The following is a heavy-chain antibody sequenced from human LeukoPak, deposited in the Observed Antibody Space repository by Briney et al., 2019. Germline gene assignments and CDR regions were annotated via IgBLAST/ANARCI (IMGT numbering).Heavy chain of an antibody. J-gene: IGHJ4*02. Sequence: GGSLRLSCAASGFTFSSYGMHWVRQAPGKGLEWVTFIWYGGSNKYYTDSVKGRFTISRDNSKNTLYLQMNSLRAEDTAVYYCAEVAHDDISSGSDCWSQATVVT. D-gene: IGHD3-3*01. V-gene: IGHV3-30*02. CDR1: GFTFSSYG. CDR2: IWYGGSNK. CDR3: AEVAHDDISSGSDC.